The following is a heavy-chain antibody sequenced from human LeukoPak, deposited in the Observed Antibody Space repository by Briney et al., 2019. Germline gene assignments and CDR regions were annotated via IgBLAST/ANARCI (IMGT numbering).Heavy chain of an antibody. CDR1: GGSISSGSYY. Sequence: SQTLSLTCTVSGGSISSGSYYWSWIRQPAGKKLEWIGRIYTSGITYYSPSLKSRVTISVDTSKNQFSLKLSSVTAADTAVYYCATSRVVNAFDIWGQGTMVTVSS. CDR3: ATSRVVNAFDI. CDR2: IYTSGIT. V-gene: IGHV4-61*02. J-gene: IGHJ3*02. D-gene: IGHD3-3*01.